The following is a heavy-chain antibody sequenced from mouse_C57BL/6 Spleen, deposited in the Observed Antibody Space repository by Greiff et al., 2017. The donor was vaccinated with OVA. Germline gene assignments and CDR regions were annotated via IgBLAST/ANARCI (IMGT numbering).Heavy chain of an antibody. V-gene: IGHV1-82*01. CDR2: IYPGDGDT. CDR3: ARWLLRDYAMDY. Sequence: VHLVESGPELVKPGASVKISCKASGYAFSSSWMNWVKQRPGKGLEWIGRIYPGDGDTNYNGKFKGKATLTADKSSSTAYMQLSSLTSEDSAVYFCARWLLRDYAMDYWGQGTSVTVSS. J-gene: IGHJ4*01. CDR1: GYAFSSSW. D-gene: IGHD2-3*01.